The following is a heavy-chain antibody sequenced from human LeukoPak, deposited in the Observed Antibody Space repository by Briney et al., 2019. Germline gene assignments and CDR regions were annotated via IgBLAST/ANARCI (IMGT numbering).Heavy chain of an antibody. V-gene: IGHV3-23*01. CDR3: ANDLDWQLCFDY. J-gene: IGHJ4*02. CDR2: ISGSGGST. Sequence: GGSLRLSCAASGFTFSSYAMSWVRRAPGKGLEWVSAISGSGGSTYYADSVKGRFTISRDNSKNTLYLQMNSLRAEDTAVYYCANDLDWQLCFDYWGQGTLVTVSS. CDR1: GFTFSSYA. D-gene: IGHD5-18*01.